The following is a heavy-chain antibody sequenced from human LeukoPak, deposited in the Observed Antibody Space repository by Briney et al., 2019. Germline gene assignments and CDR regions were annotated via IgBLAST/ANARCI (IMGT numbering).Heavy chain of an antibody. J-gene: IGHJ3*02. Sequence: GASVKVSCKASGYTFTSYGISWVRQAPGQGLEWMGWISAYNGNTNYAQKLQGRVTMTTDTSTSTAYMELRSLRSDDTAVYYCARDTPPVVIPAAMRLAYDAFDIWGQGTMVTVSS. V-gene: IGHV1-18*01. CDR1: GYTFTSYG. CDR2: ISAYNGNT. CDR3: ARDTPPVVIPAAMRLAYDAFDI. D-gene: IGHD2-2*01.